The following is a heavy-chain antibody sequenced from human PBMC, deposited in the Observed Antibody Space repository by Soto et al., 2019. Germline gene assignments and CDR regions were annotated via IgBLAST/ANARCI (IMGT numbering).Heavy chain of an antibody. CDR3: ARGMLWPTTQLNY. V-gene: IGHV4-34*01. CDR2: INHSGST. Sequence: SETLSLTCTVYCGSFSGYYWSWLRQPPGKGLEWNGEINHSGSTNYNPSLKSRVTISVDTSKNQFSLKLSSVTAADTAVYYCARGMLWPTTQLNYWGQGTLVTVS. J-gene: IGHJ4*02. CDR1: CGSFSGYY. D-gene: IGHD2-2*01.